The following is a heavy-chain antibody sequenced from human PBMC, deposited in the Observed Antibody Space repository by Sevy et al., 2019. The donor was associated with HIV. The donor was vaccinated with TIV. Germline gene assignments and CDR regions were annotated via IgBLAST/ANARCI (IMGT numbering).Heavy chain of an antibody. CDR3: ARESKHIVVVTAIKAGDDAFDI. CDR1: GGSISSGGYY. D-gene: IGHD2-21*02. V-gene: IGHV4-31*03. J-gene: IGHJ3*02. Sequence: LRLSCTVSGGSISSGGYYWSWIRQHPGKGLEWIGYICYSGSTYYNPSLKSRVTISVDTSKNQFSLKLSSVTAADTAVYYCARESKHIVVVTAIKAGDDAFDIWGQGTMVTVSS. CDR2: ICYSGST.